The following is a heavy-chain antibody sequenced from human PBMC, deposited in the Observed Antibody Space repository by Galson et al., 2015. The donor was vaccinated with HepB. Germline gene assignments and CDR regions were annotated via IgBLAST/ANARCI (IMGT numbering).Heavy chain of an antibody. CDR1: GFTFSSYG. Sequence: SLRLSCAASGFTFSSYGMHWVRQAPGKGLEWVAVIWYDGSNKYYADSVKGRFTISRDNSKNTLYLQMNSLRAEDTAVYYCARGAVLEWSRTHAFRYWGQGTLVTVSS. CDR2: IWYDGSNK. J-gene: IGHJ4*02. D-gene: IGHD3-3*02. CDR3: ARGAVLEWSRTHAFRY. V-gene: IGHV3-33*01.